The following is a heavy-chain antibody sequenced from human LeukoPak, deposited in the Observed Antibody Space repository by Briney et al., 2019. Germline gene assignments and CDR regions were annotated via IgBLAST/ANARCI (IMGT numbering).Heavy chain of an antibody. CDR2: ISYDGSNK. J-gene: IGHJ4*02. CDR3: ASGKGYSGYVGSFDY. D-gene: IGHD5-12*01. CDR1: GFTFNNYA. V-gene: IGHV3-30*04. Sequence: GGSLRLSCAASGFTFNNYAMHWVRQAPGKGLQWVAVISYDGSNKYYADSVKGRFTISRDNSKNTLYLQMNSLRAEDTAVYYCASGKGYSGYVGSFDYWGQGTLVTVSS.